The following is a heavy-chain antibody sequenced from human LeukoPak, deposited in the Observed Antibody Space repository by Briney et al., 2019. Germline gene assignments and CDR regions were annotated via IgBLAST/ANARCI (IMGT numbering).Heavy chain of an antibody. CDR1: GGSFSGYY. CDR3: ARCLGYDYVWGSYRVRGYFDY. J-gene: IGHJ4*02. CDR2: INHSGST. Sequence: SETLSLTCAVYGGSFSGYYWSWIRQPPGKGLEWIGEINHSGSTNYNPSLKSRVTISVDTSKNQFSLKLSSVTAADTAVYYCARCLGYDYVWGSYRVRGYFDYWGQGTLVTVSS. D-gene: IGHD3-16*02. V-gene: IGHV4-34*01.